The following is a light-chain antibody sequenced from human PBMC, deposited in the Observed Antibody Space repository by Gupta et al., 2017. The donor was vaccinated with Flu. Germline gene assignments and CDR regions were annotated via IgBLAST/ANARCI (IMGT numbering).Light chain of an antibody. J-gene: IGLJ1*01. Sequence: QSALTQPASVSGSPGQSITISCTGTSSDVGSYKLVSWYQQYAGKAPKLMIYEGSKRPSGVSNRFSGSKSGNTASLTISGLQAEDEAEYYCCSYAGSSTLYVFGTGTKVTVL. CDR1: SSDVGSYKL. CDR2: EGS. CDR3: CSYAGSSTLYV. V-gene: IGLV2-23*01.